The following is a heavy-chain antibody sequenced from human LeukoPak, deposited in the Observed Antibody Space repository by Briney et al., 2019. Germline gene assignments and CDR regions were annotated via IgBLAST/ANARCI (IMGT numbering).Heavy chain of an antibody. V-gene: IGHV1-18*01. CDR2: ISAYNGNT. Sequence: ASVKVSCKASGYTFTSYGISWVRQAPGQGLEWMGWISAYNGNTNYAQKLQGRVTMTTDTSTSTAYTELRSLRSDDTAVYYCARSRKAARPTGYFDYWGQGTLVTVSS. J-gene: IGHJ4*02. CDR1: GYTFTSYG. CDR3: ARSRKAARPTGYFDY. D-gene: IGHD6-6*01.